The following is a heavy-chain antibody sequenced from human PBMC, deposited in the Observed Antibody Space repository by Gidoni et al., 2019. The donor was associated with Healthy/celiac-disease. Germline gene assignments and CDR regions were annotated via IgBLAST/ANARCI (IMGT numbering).Heavy chain of an antibody. CDR2: ISGSGGST. CDR1: GFTFSSYA. Sequence: EVQLLESGGGLVQPGGSLRLSCSASGFTFSSYAMALVRQAPGKGLEWVSAISGSGGSTYYADSVKGRFTISRDNSKNTLYLQMNSLRAEDTAVYYCAKDRGTSGSGGVFDYWGQGTLVTVSS. D-gene: IGHD6-19*01. CDR3: AKDRGTSGSGGVFDY. V-gene: IGHV3-23*01. J-gene: IGHJ4*02.